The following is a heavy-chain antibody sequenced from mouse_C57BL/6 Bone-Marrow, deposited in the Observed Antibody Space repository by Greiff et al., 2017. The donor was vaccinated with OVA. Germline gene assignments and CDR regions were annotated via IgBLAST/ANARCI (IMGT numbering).Heavy chain of an antibody. D-gene: IGHD4-1*01. CDR1: GFTFSDYG. CDR2: ISSGSSTI. J-gene: IGHJ2*01. CDR3: ARTNWDERYYFDY. Sequence: EVHLVESGGGLVKPGGSLKLSCTASGFTFSDYGMHWVRQAPEKGLEWVAYISSGSSTIYYADTVKGRFTISRDNAKNTLFLQMTSLRSEDTAMYYCARTNWDERYYFDYWGQGTTLTVSS. V-gene: IGHV5-17*01.